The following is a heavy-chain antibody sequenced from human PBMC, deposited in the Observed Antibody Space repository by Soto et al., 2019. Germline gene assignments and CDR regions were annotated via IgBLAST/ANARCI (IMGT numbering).Heavy chain of an antibody. V-gene: IGHV4-39*01. J-gene: IGHJ6*02. Sequence: PSETLSLTCTVSGGSISSSSYYWGWIRQPPGKGLEWIGSIYYSGSTYYNPSLKSRVTISVDTSKNQFSLKLSSVTAADTAVYYCARHAVHDFWSGYYYYGMYVWGQGTTVTVSS. CDR1: GGSISSSSYY. CDR2: IYYSGST. CDR3: ARHAVHDFWSGYYYYGMYV. D-gene: IGHD3-3*01.